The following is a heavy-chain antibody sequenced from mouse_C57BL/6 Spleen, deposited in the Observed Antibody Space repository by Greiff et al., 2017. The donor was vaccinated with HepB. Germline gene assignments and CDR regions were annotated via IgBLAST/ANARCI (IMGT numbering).Heavy chain of an antibody. J-gene: IGHJ2*01. V-gene: IGHV1-64*01. CDR1: GYTFTSYW. CDR2: IHPNSGST. Sequence: VQLQQSGAELVKPGASVKLSCKASGYTFTSYWMHWVKQRPGQGLEWIGMIHPNSGSTNYNEKFKSKATLTVDKSSSTAYMQLSSLTSEDSAVYYCARRWDRYYFDYWGQGTTLTVSS. CDR3: ARRWDRYYFDY. D-gene: IGHD4-1*01.